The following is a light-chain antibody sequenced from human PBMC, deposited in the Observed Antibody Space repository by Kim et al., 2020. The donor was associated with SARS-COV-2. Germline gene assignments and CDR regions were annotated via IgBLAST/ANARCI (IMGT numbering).Light chain of an antibody. CDR2: GAS. J-gene: IGKJ1*01. CDR3: QQYSNWPPWT. V-gene: IGKV3-15*01. CDR1: QSIASD. Sequence: EIVMTQSPATLSVSPGERATLSCRASQSIASDLAWYQHKSGQPPRLLIYGASIRATGVPTRFRGSGSGTEFTLTINNLQSEDFGVYYCQQYSNWPPWTFGQGTKVDIK.